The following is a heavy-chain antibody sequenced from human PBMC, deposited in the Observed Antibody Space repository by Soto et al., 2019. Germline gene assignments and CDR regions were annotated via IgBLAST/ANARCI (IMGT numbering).Heavy chain of an antibody. CDR1: GGSISSGGYY. CDR2: IYYSGST. V-gene: IGHV4-31*03. CDR3: ATARAAGQGWFDP. Sequence: QVQLQESGPGLVKPSQTLSLTCTVSGGSISSGGYYWSWIRQHPGKGLEWIGYIYYSGSTYYNPSLEGRVTIAVDTSKNQFSLKLSSVTAADTAVYYCATARAAGQGWFDPWGQGTLVTVSS. J-gene: IGHJ5*02. D-gene: IGHD2-15*01.